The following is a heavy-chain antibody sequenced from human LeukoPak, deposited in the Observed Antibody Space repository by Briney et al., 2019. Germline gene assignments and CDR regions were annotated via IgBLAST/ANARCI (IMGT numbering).Heavy chain of an antibody. D-gene: IGHD2-21*02. Sequence: GGSLRLSCAASGFTFSSYSMNWVRQAPGKGLEWVSSISSSSSYIYYADSVKGRFTISRDNAKNSLYLQMNSLRAEDTAVYYCARDPPHCGGDCYSDYWGQGTLVTVSS. CDR3: ARDPPHCGGDCYSDY. CDR1: GFTFSSYS. J-gene: IGHJ4*02. CDR2: ISSSSSYI. V-gene: IGHV3-21*01.